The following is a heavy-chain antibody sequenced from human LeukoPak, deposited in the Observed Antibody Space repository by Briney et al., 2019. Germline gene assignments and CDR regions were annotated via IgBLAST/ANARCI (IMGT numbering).Heavy chain of an antibody. J-gene: IGHJ6*02. CDR1: GYTFTSYG. D-gene: IGHD2/OR15-2a*01. CDR3: ARDNMAGRYHYGMDV. V-gene: IGHV1-2*04. Sequence: ASVKVSCKASGYTFTSYGISWVRQAPGQGLEWMGWINPNSGGTNYAQKFQGWVTMTRDTSISTAYMELSRLRSDDTAVYYCARDNMAGRYHYGMDVWGQGTTVTVSS. CDR2: INPNSGGT.